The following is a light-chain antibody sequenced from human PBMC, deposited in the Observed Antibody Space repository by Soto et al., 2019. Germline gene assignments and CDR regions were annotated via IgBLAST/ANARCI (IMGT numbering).Light chain of an antibody. V-gene: IGKV3-20*01. CDR3: QQYYNSPLS. Sequence: EIVLTQSPGTLSLSPGERATLSCRASQSVSSSYLAWYQQKPGQAPRLLIYGASSRATAIPDRFSGSGSGTDFNLTISRLEPEAFAVYYCQQYYNSPLSFGGGTKVEIK. CDR1: QSVSSSY. CDR2: GAS. J-gene: IGKJ4*01.